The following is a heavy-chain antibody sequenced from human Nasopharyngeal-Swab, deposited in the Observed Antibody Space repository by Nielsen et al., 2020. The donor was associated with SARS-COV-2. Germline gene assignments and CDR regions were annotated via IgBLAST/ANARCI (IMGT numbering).Heavy chain of an antibody. CDR2: ISGSGGST. Sequence: GESLKISCAASGFTFSSYAMSWVRQAPGKGLEWVSAISGSGGSTYYADSVKGRFTISRDNSKNTLYLQMNSLGAEDTAVYYCAKSYYYDSSGYYLGGQGTLVTVSS. J-gene: IGHJ4*02. CDR1: GFTFSSYA. V-gene: IGHV3-23*01. CDR3: AKSYYYDSSGYYL. D-gene: IGHD3-22*01.